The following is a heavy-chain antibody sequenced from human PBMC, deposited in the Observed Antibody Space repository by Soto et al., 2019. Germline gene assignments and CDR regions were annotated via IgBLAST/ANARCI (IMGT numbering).Heavy chain of an antibody. J-gene: IGHJ3*02. CDR1: GFTFTSSA. CDR3: AADSGNGGTDAFDI. Sequence: SVKGTCIASGFTFTSSAMQWVRQARGQRLEWIGWSVVGSGNTNYAQMFQERVTITRDMSTSTAYMELSSVRSEDTAVYYCAADSGNGGTDAFDIWGQGAMVTVSS. V-gene: IGHV1-58*02. D-gene: IGHD4-17*01. CDR2: SVVGSGNT.